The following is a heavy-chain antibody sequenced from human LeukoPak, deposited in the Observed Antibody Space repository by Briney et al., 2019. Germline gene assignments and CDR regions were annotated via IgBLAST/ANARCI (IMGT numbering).Heavy chain of an antibody. J-gene: IGHJ4*02. V-gene: IGHV3-9*01. D-gene: IGHD6-13*01. Sequence: PGRSLRLSCVASGFTFDDYAMHWVRQAPGKGLEWVSGISWNSGSIGYVDSVKGRFTISRDNAMNSLYLQMNSLRAEDTAIYYCARSLPYGTTWYGRSDFWGQGTLVTVSS. CDR2: ISWNSGSI. CDR3: ARSLPYGTTWYGRSDF. CDR1: GFTFDDYA.